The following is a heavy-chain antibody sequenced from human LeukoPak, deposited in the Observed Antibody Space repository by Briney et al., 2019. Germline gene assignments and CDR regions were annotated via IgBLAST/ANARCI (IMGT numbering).Heavy chain of an antibody. CDR2: INHSGST. V-gene: IGHV4-34*01. D-gene: IGHD6-19*01. CDR1: GGSFSGYY. J-gene: IGHJ4*02. Sequence: PSETLSLTCAVYGGSFSGYYWSWIRQPPGKRLEWIGEINHSGSTNYNPSLKSRVTISVDTSENQFSLQLSSVTAADTAVYYCARLSRLAPGDYWGQGTLVTVSS. CDR3: ARLSRLAPGDY.